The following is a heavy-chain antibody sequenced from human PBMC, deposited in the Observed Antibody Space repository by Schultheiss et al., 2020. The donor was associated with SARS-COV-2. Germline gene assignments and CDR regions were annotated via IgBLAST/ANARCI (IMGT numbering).Heavy chain of an antibody. CDR2: ISYDGSNK. J-gene: IGHJ3*02. V-gene: IGHV3-30*18. CDR3: AKGGFGDYSDAFDI. D-gene: IGHD2-15*01. Sequence: GGSLRLSCAASGFMFSAYWMTWVRQAPGKGLEWVAVISYDGSNKYYADSVKGRFTISRDNSKNTLYLQMNSLRAEDTALYYCAKGGFGDYSDAFDIWGQGTMVTVSS. CDR1: GFMFSAYW.